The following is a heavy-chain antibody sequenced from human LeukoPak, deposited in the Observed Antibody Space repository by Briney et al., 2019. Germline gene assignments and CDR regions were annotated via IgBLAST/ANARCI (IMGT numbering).Heavy chain of an antibody. CDR1: GFTFSSYW. CDR3: ARDRAAKARIGGMDV. J-gene: IGHJ6*02. D-gene: IGHD5-24*01. V-gene: IGHV3-74*01. Sequence: GGSLRLSCAASGFTFSSYWMHWVRQAPGKGLVWVSRINSDGSSTSYADSVKGRFTISRDNAKNSLYLQMNSLRVEDTGIYYCARDRAAKARIGGMDVWGQGTTVIVSS. CDR2: INSDGSST.